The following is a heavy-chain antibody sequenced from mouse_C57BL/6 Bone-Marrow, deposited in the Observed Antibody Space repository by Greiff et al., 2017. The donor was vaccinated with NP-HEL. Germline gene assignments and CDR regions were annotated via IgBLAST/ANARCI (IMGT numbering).Heavy chain of an antibody. CDR2: IYPGSGNT. CDR3: ALYSNHWYFDV. CDR1: GYTFTDYY. V-gene: IGHV1-84*01. Sequence: VQLQQSGPELVKPGASVKISCKASGYTFTDYYINWVKQRPGQRLEWIGWIYPGSGNTKYNEKFKGKATLTVDTSSSTAYMQLSSLTSEDSAVYFCALYSNHWYFDVWGTGTTVTVSS. J-gene: IGHJ1*03. D-gene: IGHD2-5*01.